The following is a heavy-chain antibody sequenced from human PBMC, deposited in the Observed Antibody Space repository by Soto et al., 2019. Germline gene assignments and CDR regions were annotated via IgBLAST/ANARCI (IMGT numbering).Heavy chain of an antibody. CDR2: IYSGGST. V-gene: IGHV3-66*01. J-gene: IGHJ4*02. CDR1: GFTVSSNY. Sequence: GGSLRLSCAASGFTVSSNYMSWVRQAPGKGLEWVSVIYSGGSTYYADSVKGRFTISRDNSKNTLYLQMNSLRAEDTAVYYCARDFRDYGDYVLDYWGQGTLVTVSS. D-gene: IGHD4-17*01. CDR3: ARDFRDYGDYVLDY.